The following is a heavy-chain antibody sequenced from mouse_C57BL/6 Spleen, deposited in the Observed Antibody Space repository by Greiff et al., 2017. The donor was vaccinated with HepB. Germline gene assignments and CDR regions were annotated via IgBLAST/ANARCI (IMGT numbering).Heavy chain of an antibody. V-gene: IGHV1-9*01. J-gene: IGHJ3*01. CDR1: GYTFTSYW. D-gene: IGHD1-1*01. CDR3: ARRGSKGSSPAWFAY. CDR2: ILPGSGST. Sequence: VQLQQPGAELVMPGASVKLSCKASGYTFTSYWMHWVKQRPGQGLEWIGEILPGSGSTNYNEKFKGKATFTADTSSNTAYMQLSSLTTEDSAIYYCARRGSKGSSPAWFAYWGQGTLVTVSA.